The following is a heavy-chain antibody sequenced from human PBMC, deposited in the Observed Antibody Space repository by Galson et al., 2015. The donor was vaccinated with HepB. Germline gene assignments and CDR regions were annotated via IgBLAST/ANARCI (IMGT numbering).Heavy chain of an antibody. D-gene: IGHD3-22*01. Sequence: SVKVSCKASGGTFSSYAISWVRQAPGQGLEWMGGIIPIFGTANYAQKFQGRVTITADESASTAYMELSSLRSEDTAVYYCARAGGYYDSSGIPEVQGYYFDYWGQGTLDTVTS. CDR3: ARAGGYYDSSGIPEVQGYYFDY. CDR1: GGTFSSYA. CDR2: IIPIFGTA. J-gene: IGHJ4*02. V-gene: IGHV1-69*13.